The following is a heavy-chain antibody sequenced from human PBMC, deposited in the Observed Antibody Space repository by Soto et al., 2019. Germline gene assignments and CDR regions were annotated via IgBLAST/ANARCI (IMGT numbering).Heavy chain of an antibody. Sequence: EVQLLESGGGLVQPGGSLRLSCAASGFTFSSYAMSWVRQAPGKGLEWVSAISGSGGSTYYADSVKGRFTISRDNSKNTLYLQMNSLRAADTALYGYASSYYYDSSGYLFDYWGQGTLVTVFS. CDR2: ISGSGGST. V-gene: IGHV3-23*01. J-gene: IGHJ4*02. D-gene: IGHD3-22*01. CDR3: ASSYYYDSSGYLFDY. CDR1: GFTFSSYA.